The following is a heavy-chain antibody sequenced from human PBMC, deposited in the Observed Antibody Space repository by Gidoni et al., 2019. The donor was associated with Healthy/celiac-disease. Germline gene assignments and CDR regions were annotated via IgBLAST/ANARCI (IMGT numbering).Heavy chain of an antibody. J-gene: IGHJ6*03. D-gene: IGHD2-15*01. Sequence: EVQLVESGGGLVQPGGSLKLSCAASGFTFSGSALHWVRQASGKGLEWVGRIRSKANSYATAYAASVKGRFTISRDDSKNTAYLQMNSLKTEDTAVYYCTGVVVVAATPYYYYMDVWGKGTTVTVSS. CDR1: GFTFSGSA. V-gene: IGHV3-73*02. CDR2: IRSKANSYAT. CDR3: TGVVVVAATPYYYYMDV.